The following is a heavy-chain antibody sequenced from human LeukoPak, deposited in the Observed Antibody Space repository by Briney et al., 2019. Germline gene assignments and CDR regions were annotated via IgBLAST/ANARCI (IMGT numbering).Heavy chain of an antibody. J-gene: IGHJ6*03. V-gene: IGHV1-2*02. CDR3: ARSGYYYYYMDV. Sequence: GASVKASCKASGYTFIGYYMHWVRQAPGQGLEWMGWINPNSGGTNYAQKFQGRVTMTRDTSISTAYMELSRLRSDDTAVYYCARSGYYYYYMDVWGKGTTVTVSS. CDR1: GYTFIGYY. CDR2: INPNSGGT.